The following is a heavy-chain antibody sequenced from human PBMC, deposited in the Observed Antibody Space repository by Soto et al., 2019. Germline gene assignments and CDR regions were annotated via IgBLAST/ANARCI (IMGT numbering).Heavy chain of an antibody. Sequence: QVQLQESGPRLVKPSQPLSLTCTVSGGSISSGGYYWSWIRQHPGKGLEWIGYIYYSGITYYNPTPKSRVTISVDTSRNQFSLKLTSVAAADTAVYYCAREPAIWGQGTLVTVSS. J-gene: IGHJ4*02. CDR2: IYYSGIT. CDR1: GGSISSGGYY. CDR3: AREPAI. V-gene: IGHV4-31*03.